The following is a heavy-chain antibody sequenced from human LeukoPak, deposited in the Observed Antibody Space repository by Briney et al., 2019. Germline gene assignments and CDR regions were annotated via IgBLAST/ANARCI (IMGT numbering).Heavy chain of an antibody. J-gene: IGHJ5*02. D-gene: IGHD3-3*01. CDR1: GGSISSSSYF. Sequence: SETLSLTCSVSGGSISSSSYFWGWIRQPPGKGLEWIASVHYSGSTYYNPSLKSRVTISVDTSKNQFSLKLSSVTAADTAVYYCARHGRGYYSPFDPWGQGTLVTVSS. CDR2: VHYSGST. CDR3: ARHGRGYYSPFDP. V-gene: IGHV4-39*01.